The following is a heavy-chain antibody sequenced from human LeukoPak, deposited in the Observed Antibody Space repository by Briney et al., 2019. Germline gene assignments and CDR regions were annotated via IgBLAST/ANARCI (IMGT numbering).Heavy chain of an antibody. CDR2: IYYSGST. D-gene: IGHD6-6*01. CDR1: RGSISSSSYY. J-gene: IGHJ4*02. V-gene: IGHV4-39*01. CDR3: ARHRAYSSSSPFDY. Sequence: SETLSLTCAVSRGSISSSSYYWGWFRQPPGKGLEWLGGIYYSGSTNYNPSLKSRVTMFVDMSKNQFSLRLSSVTAADTAVYYRARHRAYSSSSPFDYWGQGTLVTVSS.